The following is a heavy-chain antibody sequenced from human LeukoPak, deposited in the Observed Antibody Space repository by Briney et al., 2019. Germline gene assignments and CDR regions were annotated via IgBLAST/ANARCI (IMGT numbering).Heavy chain of an antibody. CDR2: IYYSGST. CDR1: GGSISSYY. V-gene: IGHV4-59*01. J-gene: IGHJ6*03. CDR3: ARALWTYGSGSYYYYYYMDV. D-gene: IGHD3-10*01. Sequence: SETLSLTCTVSGGSISSYYWSWIRQPPGKGLEWIGYIYYSGSTNYNPSLKSRVTISVDTSKNQFSLKLSSVTAADTAVNYCARALWTYGSGSYYYYYYMDVWGKGTTVTVSS.